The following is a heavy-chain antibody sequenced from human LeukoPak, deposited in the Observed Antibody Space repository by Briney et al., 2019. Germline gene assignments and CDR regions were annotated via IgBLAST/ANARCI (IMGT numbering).Heavy chain of an antibody. V-gene: IGHV3-64*01. D-gene: IGHD2-21*01. CDR1: GFTFSSYA. Sequence: PGGSLRLSCAASGFTFSSYAMHWVRQAPGKGLEYVSAISSNGGSTYYANSVKGRFTISRDNSKNTLYLQMNSLRAEDTAVYYCAKDLYSYLGAFDIWGQGTMVTVSS. J-gene: IGHJ3*02. CDR2: ISSNGGST. CDR3: AKDLYSYLGAFDI.